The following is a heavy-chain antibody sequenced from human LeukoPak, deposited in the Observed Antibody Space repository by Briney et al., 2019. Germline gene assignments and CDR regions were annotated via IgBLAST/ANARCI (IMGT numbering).Heavy chain of an antibody. CDR3: TRERRGSYYAFES. J-gene: IGHJ4*02. D-gene: IGHD3-16*01. CDR2: ITTSGSST. Sequence: PGGSLRLSCAASGFSFGDYYMSWVRQAPGKGLEWISYITTSGSSTKYADSVKGRFTISRDNAKNSVVLQMNSLRAEDTAVYYCTRERRGSYYAFESWGQGTLVSVSS. CDR1: GFSFGDYY. V-gene: IGHV3-11*01.